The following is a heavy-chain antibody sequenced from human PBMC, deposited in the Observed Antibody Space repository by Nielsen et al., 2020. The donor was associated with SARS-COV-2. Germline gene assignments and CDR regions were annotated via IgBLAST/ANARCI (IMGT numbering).Heavy chain of an antibody. CDR2: IWYDGSNK. Sequence: GGSLRLSCAASGLTFSSYGMHWVRQAPGKGLEWVAVIWYDGSNKYYADSVKGRFTISGDNAKNSLYLQMNSLRAEDTALYHCARSTSSGWRDAFDIWGQGTMVTVSS. CDR1: GLTFSSYG. D-gene: IGHD6-19*01. J-gene: IGHJ3*02. CDR3: ARSTSSGWRDAFDI. V-gene: IGHV3-33*03.